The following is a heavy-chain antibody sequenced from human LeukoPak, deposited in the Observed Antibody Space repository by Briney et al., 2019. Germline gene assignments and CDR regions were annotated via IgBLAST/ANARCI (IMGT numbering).Heavy chain of an antibody. CDR3: ATYLPLTDDILTGYPMEY. CDR1: GYTLTELS. V-gene: IGHV1-24*01. Sequence: ASVKASCKVSGYTLTELSMHWVRQAPGKGLEWMGGFDPEDGETIYAQKFQGRVTMTEDTSTDTAYMELSSLRSEDTAVYYCATYLPLTDDILTGYPMEYWGQGTLVTVSS. D-gene: IGHD3-9*01. CDR2: FDPEDGET. J-gene: IGHJ4*02.